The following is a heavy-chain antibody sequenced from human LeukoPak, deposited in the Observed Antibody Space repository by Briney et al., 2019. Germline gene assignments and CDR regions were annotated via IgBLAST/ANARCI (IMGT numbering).Heavy chain of an antibody. CDR3: ARDPEWELTGADY. Sequence: ASVKVSCKDSGYTFTGYYMHWVRQAPGQGLEGMGRINPNSGGTNYAQKFQGRVTMTRDTSISTAYMELSRLRSDDTAVYYCARDPEWELTGADYWGQGTLVTVSS. J-gene: IGHJ4*02. V-gene: IGHV1-2*06. CDR1: GYTFTGYY. CDR2: INPNSGGT. D-gene: IGHD1-26*01.